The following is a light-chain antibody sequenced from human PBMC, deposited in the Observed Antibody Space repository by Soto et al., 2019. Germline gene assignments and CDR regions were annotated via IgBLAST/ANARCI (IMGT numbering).Light chain of an antibody. CDR2: DAS. CDR1: QRVSSY. CDR3: QQRSNWPPWT. Sequence: PGERATLSCRASQRVSSYLAWYQQKPGQAPRLLIYDASNRATGIPARFSGSGSGTDFTLTISSLEPEDFAVYYCQQRSNWPPWTFGQGTKVEIK. V-gene: IGKV3-11*01. J-gene: IGKJ1*01.